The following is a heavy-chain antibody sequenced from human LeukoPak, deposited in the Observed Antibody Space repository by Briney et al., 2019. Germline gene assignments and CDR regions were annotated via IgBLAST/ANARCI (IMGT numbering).Heavy chain of an antibody. CDR1: GCTLDDYA. V-gene: IGHV3-43*02. Sequence: GGSLRLSCVASGCTLDDYALHWVRQAPGKGLEWISLISGDGDNTYYANSVKGRFTISRDKSKNSLYLQMRSLNAEDTASYYCAKGVRSGTYYNCFDPWGQGTLVTVSS. D-gene: IGHD1-26*01. CDR2: ISGDGDNT. J-gene: IGHJ5*02. CDR3: AKGVRSGTYYNCFDP.